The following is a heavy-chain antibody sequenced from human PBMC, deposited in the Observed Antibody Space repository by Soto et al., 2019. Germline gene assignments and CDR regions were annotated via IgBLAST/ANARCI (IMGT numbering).Heavy chain of an antibody. CDR2: ISSSSSYI. CDR1: GFTFSSYA. Sequence: GGSLRLSCAASGFTFSSYAMSWVRQAPGKGLEWVSSISSSSSYIYYADSVKGRFTISRDNAKNSLYLQMNSLRAEDTAVYYCARSEVELYYYYYMDVWGKGTTVTVSS. CDR3: ARSEVELYYYYYMDV. V-gene: IGHV3-21*01. J-gene: IGHJ6*03. D-gene: IGHD1-26*01.